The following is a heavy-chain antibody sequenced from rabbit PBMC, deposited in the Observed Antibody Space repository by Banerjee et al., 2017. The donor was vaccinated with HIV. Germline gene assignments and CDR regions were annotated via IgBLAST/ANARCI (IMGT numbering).Heavy chain of an antibody. V-gene: IGHV1S45*01. CDR2: IYTASGHT. CDR3: ARWYIFYGMDL. Sequence: QEQLEESGGGLVKPEGSLTLTCKASGFSFSNRYVMCWVRQAPGKGLEWIACIYTASGHTAYASWAKGRFTISKTSSTAVTLQMTSLTAADTATYFCARWYIFYGMDLWGPGTLVTVS. J-gene: IGHJ6*01. D-gene: IGHD1-1*01. CDR1: GFSFSNRYV.